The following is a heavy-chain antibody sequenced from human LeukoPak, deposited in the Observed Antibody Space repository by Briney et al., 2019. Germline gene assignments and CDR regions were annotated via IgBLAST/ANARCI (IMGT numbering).Heavy chain of an antibody. CDR2: IIYTTGST. CDR1: GISINPYY. Sequence: SETLSLTCTVSGISINPYYWTWIRQPAGKGLEWIGRIIYTTGSTNYNPSLSSRVTMSVDTSKNQISLKPTYVTAADTAMYYCMRDGPSWGLLWGLGTLVTVSS. J-gene: IGHJ4*02. CDR3: MRDGPSWGLL. V-gene: IGHV4-4*07. D-gene: IGHD3-16*01.